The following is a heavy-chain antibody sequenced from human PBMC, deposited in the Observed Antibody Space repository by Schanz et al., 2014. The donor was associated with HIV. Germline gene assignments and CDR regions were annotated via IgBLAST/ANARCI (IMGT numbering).Heavy chain of an antibody. Sequence: QVQLVQSGAEVKNPGASVKVSCKASGYTFSSHDINWVRQAPGRGLEWMGGIIPLFGTTNYAQKFQGRVTITADESTSTAYMELSSLKSEDTAIYYCARDDVLDSLASWGQGTLVTVSS. V-gene: IGHV1-69*01. CDR3: ARDDVLDSLAS. CDR2: IIPLFGTT. CDR1: GYTFSSHD. J-gene: IGHJ5*02. D-gene: IGHD2-21*01.